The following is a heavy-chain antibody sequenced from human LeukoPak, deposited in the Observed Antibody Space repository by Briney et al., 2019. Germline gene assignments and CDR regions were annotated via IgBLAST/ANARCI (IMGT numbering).Heavy chain of an antibody. CDR1: GFTFITYW. CDR2: IKQDGSEK. J-gene: IGHJ6*03. CDR3: ARLRYNDFWSGSWKFYYYMDV. Sequence: GGSLRLSCAASGFTFITYWMTWVRQAPGKGLEWVANIKQDGSEKYYVDSVKGRFTLSRDNAKSSLYLQMNSLRAEDTAIYYCARLRYNDFWSGSWKFYYYMDVWGKGTTVTVSS. V-gene: IGHV3-7*01. D-gene: IGHD3-3*01.